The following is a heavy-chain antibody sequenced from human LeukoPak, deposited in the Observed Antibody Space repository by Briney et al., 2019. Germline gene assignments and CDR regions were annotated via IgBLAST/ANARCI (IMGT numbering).Heavy chain of an antibody. D-gene: IGHD3-10*01. J-gene: IGHJ4*02. V-gene: IGHV3-23*01. CDR1: GFTFSSYA. CDR3: AKDLVPLLWVHTGGSGSYYSPLDY. Sequence: PGGSLRLSCAASGFTFSSYAMSWVRQAPGKGLEWVSAISGSGGSTYYADSVKGRFTISRDNSKNTLYLQMNSLRAEDTAVYYCAKDLVPLLWVHTGGSGSYYSPLDYWGQGTLVTVSS. CDR2: ISGSGGST.